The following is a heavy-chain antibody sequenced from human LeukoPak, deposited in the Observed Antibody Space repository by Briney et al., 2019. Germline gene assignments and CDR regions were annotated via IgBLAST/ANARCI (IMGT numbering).Heavy chain of an antibody. CDR2: IIPIFGTA. Sequence: SVKVSCKASGGTFSSYAISWVRQAPGQGLEWMGGIIPIFGTANYAQKFQGRVTITADESTSTAYMELSSLRSEDTAVYYCARVPLVVPAAIGNYYYYMDVWGKGTTVIVSS. V-gene: IGHV1-69*13. D-gene: IGHD2-2*02. CDR3: ARVPLVVPAAIGNYYYYMDV. J-gene: IGHJ6*03. CDR1: GGTFSSYA.